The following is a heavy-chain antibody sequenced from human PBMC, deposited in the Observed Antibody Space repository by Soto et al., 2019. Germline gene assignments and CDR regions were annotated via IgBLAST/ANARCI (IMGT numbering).Heavy chain of an antibody. CDR1: GDSISSSY. V-gene: IGHV4-59*12. CDR3: ASSYDFWSGPTPGGMDV. D-gene: IGHD3-3*01. Sequence: SETLSLTCTVSGDSISSSYWSWIRQSPGKGLEWIGYIYYSGFTNYNPSLKSRVTISVDRSKNQFSLKLSSVTAADTAVYYCASSYDFWSGPTPGGMDVWGQGTTVTVSS. CDR2: IYYSGFT. J-gene: IGHJ6*02.